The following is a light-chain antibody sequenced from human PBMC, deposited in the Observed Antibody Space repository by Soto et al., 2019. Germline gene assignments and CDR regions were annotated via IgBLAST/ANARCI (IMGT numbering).Light chain of an antibody. CDR1: QGLVHSDGNTY. Sequence: DIVMTQTPLSSPVTLGQPASISCRSSQGLVHSDGNTYLTWLQQRPGQPPRLLIYRISSRFSGVPDRFSGSGAGTDFTLKISRAEAEDVGVYYCMQATQFPLTFGGGTKVDIK. CDR3: MQATQFPLT. CDR2: RIS. J-gene: IGKJ4*01. V-gene: IGKV2-24*01.